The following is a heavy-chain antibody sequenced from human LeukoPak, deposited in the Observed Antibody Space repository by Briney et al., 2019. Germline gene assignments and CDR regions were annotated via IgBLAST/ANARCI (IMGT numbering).Heavy chain of an antibody. V-gene: IGHV3-21*01. CDR1: GFTFSSYS. Sequence: KTGGSLRLSCAASGFTFSSYSMNWVRQAPGKGLEWVSSISSSSSYIYYADSVKGRFTISRDNAKNSLYLQMNSLRAEDTAVYYCAKVGDTSSYYGMDVWGQGTTVTVSS. CDR2: ISSSSSYI. CDR3: AKVGDTSSYYGMDV. J-gene: IGHJ6*02. D-gene: IGHD5-18*01.